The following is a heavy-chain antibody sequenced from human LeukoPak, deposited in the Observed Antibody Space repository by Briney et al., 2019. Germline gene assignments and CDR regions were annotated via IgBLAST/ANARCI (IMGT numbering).Heavy chain of an antibody. CDR1: GFSLSTGGVG. J-gene: IGHJ5*02. CDR2: IYWNDDK. V-gene: IGHV2-5*01. Sequence: SGPTLVNPTQTLTLTCTFSGFSLSTGGVGVGWIRQPPGKALEWLALIYWNDDKRYSPSLKSRLTITKDTSKNQVVLTMTNMDPVDTATYYCAHRGYYYDSSGYNWFDPWGQGTLVTVSS. CDR3: AHRGYYYDSSGYNWFDP. D-gene: IGHD3-22*01.